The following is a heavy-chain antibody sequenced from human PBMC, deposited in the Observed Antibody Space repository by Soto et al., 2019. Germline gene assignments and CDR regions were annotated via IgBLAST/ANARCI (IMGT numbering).Heavy chain of an antibody. CDR2: ISDTVRTI. CDR1: SVDLYSSY. D-gene: IGHD4-4*01. Sequence: SIKIFLAASSVDLYSSYVNGFRKNTGKGLEWISYISDTVRTIHYADSVKGRFVISRDNSKDSLYLQMNDLRADDTAVYYCAGFKEGNILGLRCLDLCGQRTL. J-gene: IGHJ5*02. CDR3: AGFKEGNILGLRCLDL. V-gene: IGHV3-11*01.